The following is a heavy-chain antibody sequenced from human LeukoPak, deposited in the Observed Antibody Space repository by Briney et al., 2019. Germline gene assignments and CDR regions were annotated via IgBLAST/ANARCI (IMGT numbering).Heavy chain of an antibody. Sequence: PGGSLRLSCAASGFTFSTYAMSWVRQAPGKGLEWVSTISGPGGSAYYADSVKGRFTISRDSSKNTLYLQMSSLRAEDTAVYYCAKESPYDCSSNGCRGRAFDFWGQGTMVTVSS. CDR2: ISGPGGSA. V-gene: IGHV3-23*01. CDR1: GFTFSTYA. CDR3: AKESPYDCSSNGCRGRAFDF. J-gene: IGHJ3*01. D-gene: IGHD2-2*01.